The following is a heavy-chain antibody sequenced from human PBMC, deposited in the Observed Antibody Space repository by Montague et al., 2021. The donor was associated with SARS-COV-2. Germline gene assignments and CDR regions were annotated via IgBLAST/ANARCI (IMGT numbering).Heavy chain of an antibody. CDR1: GFSLSTSGMC. CDR2: SDWDDDK. Sequence: PALVKPTQTLTLTCTFSGFSLSTSGMCVSWIRQPPGKALEWLARSDWDDDKYYSTSLKTRLTISKDTSKNQVVLTMTNMDPVGTATYYCARTTMITFGGVIVPFDYWGQGTLVTVSS. CDR3: ARTTMITFGGVIVPFDY. D-gene: IGHD3-16*02. V-gene: IGHV2-70*11. J-gene: IGHJ4*02.